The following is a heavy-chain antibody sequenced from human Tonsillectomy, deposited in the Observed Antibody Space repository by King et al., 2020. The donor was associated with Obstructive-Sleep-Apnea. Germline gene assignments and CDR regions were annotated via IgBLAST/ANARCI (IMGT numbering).Heavy chain of an antibody. Sequence: VQLVESGGGLVQPGRSLRLSCTASGFTFCDYAMSWFRQAPGEGLEWVGFIRRKVYGGTTEYAESVKGRFTISRDDSKSIAYLQMTSLKTEDTAVYYCTRDLGYYDTSGYLGFYWGQGTLVTVSS. D-gene: IGHD3-22*01. CDR3: TRDLGYYDTSGYLGFY. CDR2: IRRKVYGGTT. V-gene: IGHV3-49*03. J-gene: IGHJ4*02. CDR1: GFTFCDYA.